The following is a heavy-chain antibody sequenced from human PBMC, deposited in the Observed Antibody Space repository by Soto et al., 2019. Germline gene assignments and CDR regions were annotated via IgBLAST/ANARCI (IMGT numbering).Heavy chain of an antibody. CDR3: ARGYCSGGSCYSGWFDP. Sequence: KASETLSLTCTVSGGSISSYYWNWIRQPAGKGLEWIGRIYSSGSTNYNPSLKSRVTMSVDTSKNQFSLKLSSVTAADTAVYYCARGYCSGGSCYSGWFDPWGQGTLVTVSS. J-gene: IGHJ5*02. CDR1: GGSISSYY. D-gene: IGHD2-15*01. CDR2: IYSSGST. V-gene: IGHV4-4*07.